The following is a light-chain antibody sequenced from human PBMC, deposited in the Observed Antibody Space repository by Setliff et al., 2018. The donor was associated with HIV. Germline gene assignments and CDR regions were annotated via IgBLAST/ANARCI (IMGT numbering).Light chain of an antibody. V-gene: IGLV2-11*01. J-gene: IGLJ1*01. CDR2: DVT. Sequence: QSVLAQPRSVSGSPGRTVTISCTGTASDVGNYNYVSWYQQHPDKAPKLMIYDVTKRPSGVPDRFSGSKSGNTASLTISGLQSEDEGDYYCFSYAGTYTSLYVFGTGTKVTVL. CDR3: FSYAGTYTSLYV. CDR1: ASDVGNYNY.